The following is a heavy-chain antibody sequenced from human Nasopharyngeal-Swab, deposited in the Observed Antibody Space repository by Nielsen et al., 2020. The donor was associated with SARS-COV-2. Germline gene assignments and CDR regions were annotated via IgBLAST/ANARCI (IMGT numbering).Heavy chain of an antibody. CDR3: AISSSYYMALYYYYGMDV. CDR2: MNPNSGNT. D-gene: IGHD3-22*01. V-gene: IGHV1-8*01. J-gene: IGHJ6*02. CDR1: GYTFTSYD. Sequence: ASVKVSCKASGYTFTSYDINWVRQATGQGLEWMGWMNPNSGNTGYAQKFQGRVTMTRNTSISTAYMELSSLRSEDTAVYYCAISSSYYMALYYYYGMDVWGQGTTVTVSS.